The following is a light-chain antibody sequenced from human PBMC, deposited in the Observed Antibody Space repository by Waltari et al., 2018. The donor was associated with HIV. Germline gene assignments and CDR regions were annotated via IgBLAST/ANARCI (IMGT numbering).Light chain of an antibody. CDR3: CSYAGSYTPWV. V-gene: IGLV2-11*01. Sequence: QSPLTQPHSVSGSPGPSVTISCTGTSSDIGDYNYVSWYQQHPGKAPKLMIYDVTKRPSGVPDRFSGSKSGNTASLTISGLQADDEADYYCCSYAGSYTPWVFGGGTKLTVL. CDR2: DVT. CDR1: SSDIGDYNY. J-gene: IGLJ3*02.